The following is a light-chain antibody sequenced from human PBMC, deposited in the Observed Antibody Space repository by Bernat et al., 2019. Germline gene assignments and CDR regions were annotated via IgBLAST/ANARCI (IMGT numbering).Light chain of an antibody. V-gene: IGKV3-11*01. CDR1: QSVSNS. Sequence: EIVLTQSPATLSLSPGARATLSCRASQSVSNSLAWYQHKPGQAPRLLFYDASNRATSIPARFSGTGSGTDFTLTISSLEPEDFAVYYCQQRSNWPPTFGGGTKMEIE. CDR3: QQRSNWPPT. CDR2: DAS. J-gene: IGKJ4*01.